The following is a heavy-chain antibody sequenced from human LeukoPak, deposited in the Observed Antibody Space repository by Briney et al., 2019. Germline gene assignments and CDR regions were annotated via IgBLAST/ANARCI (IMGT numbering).Heavy chain of an antibody. V-gene: IGHV3-9*01. CDR2: ISWNSGSI. CDR3: AKAEGEQQLPDY. Sequence: GGSLRLSCAASGFTFDDYAMHWVRQAPGEGLEWVSGISWNSGSIGYADSVKGRFTISRDNAKNSLYLQMNSLRAEDTALYYCAKAEGEQQLPDYWGQGTLVTVSS. CDR1: GFTFDDYA. J-gene: IGHJ4*02. D-gene: IGHD6-13*01.